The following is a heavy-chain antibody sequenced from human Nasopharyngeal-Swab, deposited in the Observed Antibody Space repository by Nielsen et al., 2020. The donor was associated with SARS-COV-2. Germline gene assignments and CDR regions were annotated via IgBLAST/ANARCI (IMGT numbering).Heavy chain of an antibody. J-gene: IGHJ1*01. CDR2: IYYSGST. CDR3: ARAEIAVADAEYFQH. D-gene: IGHD6-19*01. Sequence: WIRQPPGKGLEWIGSIYYSGSTYYNPSLKSRVTISVDTSKNQFSLKLSSVTAADTAVYYCARAEIAVADAEYFQHWGQGTRVTVSS. V-gene: IGHV4-39*07.